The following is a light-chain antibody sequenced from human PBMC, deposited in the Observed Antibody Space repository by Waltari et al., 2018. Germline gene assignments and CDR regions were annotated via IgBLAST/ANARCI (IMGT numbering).Light chain of an antibody. V-gene: IGKV3-20*01. J-gene: IGKJ4*01. CDR3: QQYDGEVVT. CDR1: QSVTSLS. CDR2: GTS. Sequence: EIVLTQSPGTLSLSPGDRATLSCRASQSVTSLSLTWYQQKLGQAPRLLIYGTSSRATGIPDRFSGSGSGTDFTLTISRLEPEDFAVYYCQQYDGEVVTFGGGTKVEI.